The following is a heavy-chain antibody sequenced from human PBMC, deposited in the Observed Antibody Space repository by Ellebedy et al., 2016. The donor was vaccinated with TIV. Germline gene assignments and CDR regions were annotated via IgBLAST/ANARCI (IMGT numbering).Heavy chain of an antibody. Sequence: GGSLRLSCAASGFTLSSYWMSWVRQAPGKGLEWVANINQDGSEKYYVESVKGRFPISRDNAKNSLYLQMNSLRAEDTAVYYCARAVGGSSSLWGQGTLVTVSS. V-gene: IGHV3-7*03. D-gene: IGHD6-13*01. CDR2: INQDGSEK. J-gene: IGHJ4*02. CDR1: GFTLSSYW. CDR3: ARAVGGSSSL.